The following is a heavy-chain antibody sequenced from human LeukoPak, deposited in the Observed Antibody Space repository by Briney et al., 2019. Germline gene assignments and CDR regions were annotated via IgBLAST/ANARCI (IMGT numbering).Heavy chain of an antibody. CDR3: ARAARSRFYGNWFDP. D-gene: IGHD2/OR15-2a*01. CDR2: VNHSGST. Sequence: SETLSLTCTVSGGSISSGGYYRSWIRQPPGKGLEWIGEVNHSGSTNYNPSLKSRVTISVDTSKNQFSLKLSSVTAADTAVYYCARAARSRFYGNWFDPWGQGTLVTVSS. CDR1: GGSISSGGYY. V-gene: IGHV4-39*07. J-gene: IGHJ5*02.